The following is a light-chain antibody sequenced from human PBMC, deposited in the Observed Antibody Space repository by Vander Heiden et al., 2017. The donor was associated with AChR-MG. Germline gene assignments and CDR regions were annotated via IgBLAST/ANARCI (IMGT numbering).Light chain of an antibody. V-gene: IGKV1-27*01. CDR2: PAS. CDR3: QKYNSAPLT. J-gene: IGKJ4*01. Sequence: DIQMTQSPSSLSASVGDRVTITCRASQGISSYLAWYQQKPGKVPKLLIYPASTLQSGVPSRFSGSGSGTDFTLTISSLQPEDVATYYCQKYNSAPLTFGGGTKVDIK. CDR1: QGISSY.